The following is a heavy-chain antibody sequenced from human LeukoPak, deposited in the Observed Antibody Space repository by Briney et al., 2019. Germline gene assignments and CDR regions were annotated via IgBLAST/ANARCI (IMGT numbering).Heavy chain of an antibody. CDR1: GYTFTDYY. CDR3: VREYSSSNFDY. D-gene: IGHD6-6*01. Sequence: ASVKVSCKASGYTFTDYYLHWVRQAPGQGLEWMGWINPYSGGTNYAQNFQGRVTMTRDTSITTAYMELSSLRSDDTAVYYCVREYSSSNFDYWGQGTLVTVSS. CDR2: INPYSGGT. V-gene: IGHV1-2*02. J-gene: IGHJ4*02.